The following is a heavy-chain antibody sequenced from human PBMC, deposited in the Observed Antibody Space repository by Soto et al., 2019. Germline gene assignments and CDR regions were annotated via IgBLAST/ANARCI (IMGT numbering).Heavy chain of an antibody. CDR3: ARAPLIIGHLTVLGEASPGVLEY. D-gene: IGHD4-17*01. V-gene: IGHV1-2*02. J-gene: IGHJ4*02. CDR1: GYSFTIYA. CDR2: IVPHTGVT. Sequence: SSVKVCCKASGYSFTIYAMHCVRQAPGPRLEWMGWIVPHTGVTNLASKFKDRVIMTRGTSISTVYLELSGLRSDETALYYCARAPLIIGHLTVLGEASPGVLEYWGQGTPVTVS.